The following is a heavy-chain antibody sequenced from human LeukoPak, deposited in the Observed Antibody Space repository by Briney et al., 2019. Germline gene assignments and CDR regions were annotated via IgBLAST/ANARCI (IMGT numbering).Heavy chain of an antibody. V-gene: IGHV1-8*01. CDR3: ARGQAGTLDFDY. CDR1: GYTFTSYD. D-gene: IGHD1-1*01. J-gene: IGHJ4*02. CDR2: MNPNSGNT. Sequence: ASVKVSCKASGYTFTSYDINWVRQATGQGLEWMGWMNPNSGNTGYAQKFQGRVTMTRNTSISTAYMELSSLRSEHTAVYYCARGQAGTLDFDYWGQGTLVTVSS.